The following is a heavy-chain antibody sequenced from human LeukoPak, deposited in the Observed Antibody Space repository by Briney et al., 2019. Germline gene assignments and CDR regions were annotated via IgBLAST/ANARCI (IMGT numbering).Heavy chain of an antibody. V-gene: IGHV4-34*01. J-gene: IGHJ4*02. CDR2: VTHSGST. D-gene: IGHD3-22*01. CDR1: GGSFRSYY. Sequence: PSETLSLTCAVYGGSFRSYYWSWIRQPPGKGLEWIGEVTHSGSTNYNPSLKSRVTISVDTSKNQFSLKLSSVTAADTAVYYCGHNYYDSSGYYFDYWGQGTLVTVSS. CDR3: GHNYYDSSGYYFDY.